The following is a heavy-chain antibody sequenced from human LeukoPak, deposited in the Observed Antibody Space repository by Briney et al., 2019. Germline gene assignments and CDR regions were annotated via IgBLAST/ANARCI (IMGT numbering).Heavy chain of an antibody. Sequence: PGGSLRLSCAASGFTFSSYGMHWVRQAPGKGLEWLSVIYTGGSTYYADSVKGRFTISRDNSKNTLYLQMNSLRADDTAVYFCARGSGAYSGRDVWGKGTTVTVSS. J-gene: IGHJ6*04. V-gene: IGHV3-NL1*01. CDR1: GFTFSSYG. CDR2: IYTGGST. CDR3: ARGSGAYSGRDV. D-gene: IGHD3-16*01.